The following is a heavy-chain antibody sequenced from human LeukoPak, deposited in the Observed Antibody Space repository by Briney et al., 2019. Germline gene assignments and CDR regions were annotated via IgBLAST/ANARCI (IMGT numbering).Heavy chain of an antibody. J-gene: IGHJ4*02. CDR1: GGSISSSSYY. CDR3: ARPTSKLGSFDY. D-gene: IGHD2/OR15-2a*01. Sequence: SETLSLTCTVSGGSISSSSYYWGWIRQPPGKGLEWIGSIYYSGSTYYNPSLKSRVTISVDTSKNQFSLKLRSVTAADTAVYYCARPTSKLGSFDYWGQGTLVTVSS. V-gene: IGHV4-39*01. CDR2: IYYSGST.